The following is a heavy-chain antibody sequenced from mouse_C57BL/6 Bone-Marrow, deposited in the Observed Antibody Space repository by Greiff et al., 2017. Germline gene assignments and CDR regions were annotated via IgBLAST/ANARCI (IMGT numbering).Heavy chain of an antibody. CDR1: GYTFTDYY. J-gene: IGHJ3*01. CDR3: ARQGYDYDSAWFAY. D-gene: IGHD2-4*01. V-gene: IGHV1-26*01. Sequence: VQLQQSGPELVKPGASVKISCKASGYTFTDYYMNWVKQSHGKSLEWIGDINPNNGGTSYNQKFKGKATLTVDKSSSTAYMELRSLTSEDSAVYYCARQGYDYDSAWFAYWGQGTLVTVSA. CDR2: INPNNGGT.